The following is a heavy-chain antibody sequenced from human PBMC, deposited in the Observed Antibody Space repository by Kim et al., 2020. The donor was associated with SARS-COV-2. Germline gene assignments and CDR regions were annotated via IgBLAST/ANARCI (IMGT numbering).Heavy chain of an antibody. V-gene: IGHV3-13*04. J-gene: IGHJ6*02. D-gene: IGHD6-6*01. CDR2: IGTAGDT. CDR3: ARDLGFGSSNGMDV. Sequence: GGSLRLSCAASGFTFSSYDMHWVRQATGKGLELVSAIGTAGDTYYPGSVKGRFTISRENAKNSLYLQMNSLRAGDTAVYYCARDLGFGSSNGMDVWGQGTTVTVSS. CDR1: GFTFSSYD.